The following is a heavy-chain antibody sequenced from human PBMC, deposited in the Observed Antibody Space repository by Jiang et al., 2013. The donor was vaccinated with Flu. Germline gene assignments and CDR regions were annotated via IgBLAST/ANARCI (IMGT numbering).Heavy chain of an antibody. CDR2: ISHSGTT. Sequence: GPGLVKPSETLSLTCTVSGGAISSYYWGWIRQPPGKGLEWIGYISHSGTTSYNPSLKSRVTISVDTSKTQFSLKLSSVTAADTAVYYCAREWQRDGYNPWGQGTLVTVSS. CDR1: GGAISSYY. V-gene: IGHV4-59*13. J-gene: IGHJ5*02. D-gene: IGHD5-24*01. CDR3: AREWQRDGYNP.